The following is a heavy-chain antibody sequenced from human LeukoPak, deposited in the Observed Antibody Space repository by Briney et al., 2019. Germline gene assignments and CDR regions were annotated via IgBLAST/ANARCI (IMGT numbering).Heavy chain of an antibody. V-gene: IGHV3-48*03. Sequence: GGSLRLSCAASGFTFSSYEMNWVRQAPGKGLEWVSYISSSGSTIYYADSVKGRFTISRGNAKNSLYLQMNSLRAEDTAVYYCARGIAAENFDYWGQGTLVTVSS. CDR2: ISSSGSTI. CDR1: GFTFSSYE. CDR3: ARGIAAENFDY. J-gene: IGHJ4*02. D-gene: IGHD6-13*01.